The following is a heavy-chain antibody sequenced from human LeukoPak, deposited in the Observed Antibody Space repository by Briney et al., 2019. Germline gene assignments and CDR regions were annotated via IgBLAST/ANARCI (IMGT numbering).Heavy chain of an antibody. V-gene: IGHV1-69*04. Sequence: ASVKVSCKASGGTFSSYAISWVRQAPGQGLEWMGRIILILGIANYAQKFQGRVTITADKSTSTAYMELSSLRSEDTAVYYCASTPRGLDAFDIWGQGTMVTVSS. J-gene: IGHJ3*02. CDR2: IILILGIA. CDR1: GGTFSSYA. D-gene: IGHD3-10*01. CDR3: ASTPRGLDAFDI.